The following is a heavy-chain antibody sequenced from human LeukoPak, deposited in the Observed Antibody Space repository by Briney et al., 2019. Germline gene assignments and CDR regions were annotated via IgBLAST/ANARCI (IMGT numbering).Heavy chain of an antibody. D-gene: IGHD1-26*01. V-gene: IGHV3-21*01. CDR3: ASSRELLKLGAFDI. CDR1: GFTFSSYS. Sequence: PGGSLRLSCAASGFTFSSYSMNWVRQAPGKGLEWVSSISSSSSYIYYADSVKGRFTISRDNAKNSLYLQMNSLRAEDTAVYYCASSRELLKLGAFDIWGQGTMVTVSS. J-gene: IGHJ3*02. CDR2: ISSSSSYI.